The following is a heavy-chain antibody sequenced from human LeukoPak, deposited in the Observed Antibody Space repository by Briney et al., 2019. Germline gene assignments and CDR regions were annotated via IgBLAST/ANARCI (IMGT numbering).Heavy chain of an antibody. J-gene: IGHJ1*01. Sequence: PGGSLRLSCAASGFTFSSYAMHWVRQAPGKGLEWVAVISYDGSNKYYADSVKGRFTISRDNAKNSLYLQMNSLRAEDTAVYYCARDGSAAVAGYFQHWGQGTLVTVSS. CDR2: ISYDGSNK. CDR3: ARDGSAAVAGYFQH. CDR1: GFTFSSYA. D-gene: IGHD6-13*01. V-gene: IGHV3-30-3*01.